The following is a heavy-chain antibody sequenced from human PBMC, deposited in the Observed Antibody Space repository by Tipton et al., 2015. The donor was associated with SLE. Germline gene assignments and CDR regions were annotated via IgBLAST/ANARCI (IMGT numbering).Heavy chain of an antibody. Sequence: TLSLTCTVPNGSISSYYWSWIRQPPGKGLEWIGEINHSGSTNYNPSLKSRVTISVDTSKNQFSLKLSSVTAADTAVYYCARGLNYYDSSGYYPFYYMDVWGKGTTVTVSS. J-gene: IGHJ6*03. D-gene: IGHD3-22*01. CDR1: NGSISSYY. CDR2: INHSGST. V-gene: IGHV4-34*01. CDR3: ARGLNYYDSSGYYPFYYMDV.